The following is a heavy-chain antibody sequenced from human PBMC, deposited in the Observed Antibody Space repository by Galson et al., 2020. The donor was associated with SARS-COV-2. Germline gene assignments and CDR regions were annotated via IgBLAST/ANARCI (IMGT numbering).Heavy chain of an antibody. Sequence: PSETLSLTCAVYGGSFNDYYWSWIRQHPGKGLEWIGYIYYSGSTYYNPSLKSRVTISVDTSNNQFSLKLSSVTAADTAIYYCARVSRVGHYDSSGYYFDYWGQGTLVTVSS. V-gene: IGHV4-31*11. CDR1: GGSFNDYY. D-gene: IGHD3-22*01. J-gene: IGHJ4*02. CDR3: ARVSRVGHYDSSGYYFDY. CDR2: IYYSGST.